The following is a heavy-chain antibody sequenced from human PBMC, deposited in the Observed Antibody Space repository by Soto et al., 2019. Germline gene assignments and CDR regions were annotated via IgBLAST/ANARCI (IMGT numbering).Heavy chain of an antibody. CDR2: ISNSFSDGNT. CDR3: AKVFSPEGGNYFDY. Sequence: EVQLLESGGGLVQPEGSLRLSCAASGFTFSNYAMNWVRQAPGKGLEWVSAISNSFSDGNTHYADSVKGRFTISRDNDKNTVSLEMNSLRAEDTAVYYCAKVFSPEGGNYFDYWGQGTLVTVSS. J-gene: IGHJ4*02. V-gene: IGHV3-23*01. CDR1: GFTFSNYA.